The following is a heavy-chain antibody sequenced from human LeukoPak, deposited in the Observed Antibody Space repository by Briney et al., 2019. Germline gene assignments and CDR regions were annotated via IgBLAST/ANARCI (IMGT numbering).Heavy chain of an antibody. CDR2: ISYSGST. Sequence: SETLSLTCTVSGVSISSFYWSWIRQPPGKGLEWIAYISYSGSTNYNPSLKSRVTISVDTSKNQFSLKLSSVTAADTAVFYCARVGGSGSYYYGMDVWGQGTTVTASS. CDR3: ARVGGSGSYYYGMDV. CDR1: GVSISSFY. D-gene: IGHD3-10*01. V-gene: IGHV4-59*01. J-gene: IGHJ6*02.